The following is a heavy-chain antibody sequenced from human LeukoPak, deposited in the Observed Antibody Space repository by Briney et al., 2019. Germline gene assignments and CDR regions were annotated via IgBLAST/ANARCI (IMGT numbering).Heavy chain of an antibody. CDR3: ARDSGSGSPTGENLDY. J-gene: IGHJ4*02. CDR2: ISYDGSNK. CDR1: GFTFSSYA. Sequence: PGRSLRLSCAASGFTFSSYAMHWVRQAPGKGLEWLAVISYDGSNKYYADSVKGRFTISRDNSKNTLYLQMNSLRAEDTAVYYCARDSGSGSPTGENLDYWGQGTLVTVSS. V-gene: IGHV3-30-3*01. D-gene: IGHD3-10*01.